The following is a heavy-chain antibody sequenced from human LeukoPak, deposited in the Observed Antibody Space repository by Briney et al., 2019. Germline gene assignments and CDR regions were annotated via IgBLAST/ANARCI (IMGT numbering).Heavy chain of an antibody. CDR3: ASFRVSRGAFDI. J-gene: IGHJ3*02. CDR1: GGALSCFY. CDR2: IYYSGST. V-gene: IGHV4-59*08. Sequence: NTLETPSPTFTVPGGALSCFYWRRIPEPPREGPEWIGYIYYSGSTNYNPSLKSRVTISVDTSKNQFSLKLSSVTAADTAVYYCASFRVSRGAFDIWGQGTMVTVSS. D-gene: IGHD3-10*01.